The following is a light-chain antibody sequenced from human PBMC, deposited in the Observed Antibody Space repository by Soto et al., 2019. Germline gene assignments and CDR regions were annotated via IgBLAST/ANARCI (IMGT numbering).Light chain of an antibody. Sequence: DIQMTQSPSTLSASVGDRVTITCRASQRISSWLAWYQQKPGKAPKLLIYKASNLETGVPSRFSGSGAGTEFTLTISSLQPDYFATYYCQHSGTFGQGTKVEVK. J-gene: IGKJ1*01. CDR1: QRISSW. CDR2: KAS. CDR3: QHSGT. V-gene: IGKV1-5*03.